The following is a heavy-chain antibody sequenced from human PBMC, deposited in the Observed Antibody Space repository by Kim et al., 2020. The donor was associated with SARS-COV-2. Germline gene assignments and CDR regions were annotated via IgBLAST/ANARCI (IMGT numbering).Heavy chain of an antibody. CDR2: ISYDGSNK. CDR3: AKAWYSSSSGYDWFDP. CDR1: GFTFSSYG. J-gene: IGHJ5*02. Sequence: GGSLRLSCAASGFTFSSYGMHWVRQAPGKGLEWVAVISYDGSNKYYADSVKGRFTISRDNSKNTLYLQMNSLRAEETAVYYCAKAWYSSSSGYDWFDPWG. D-gene: IGHD6-6*01. V-gene: IGHV3-30*18.